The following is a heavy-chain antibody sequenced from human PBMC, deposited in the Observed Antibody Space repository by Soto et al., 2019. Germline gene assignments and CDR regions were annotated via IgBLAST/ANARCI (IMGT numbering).Heavy chain of an antibody. CDR2: VIPIFGTA. CDR1: GGTFSSYA. V-gene: IGHV1-69*13. J-gene: IGHJ5*02. D-gene: IGHD2-2*01. CDR3: ARDGCSRTSCIPFVQWFVP. Sequence: GASVKVSCKASGGTFSSYAISWVRQAPGQGLEWMGGVIPIFGTANYAQKFQGRVTITADESTSTAYMGLSSVRSEDTAVYYCARDGCSRTSCIPFVQWFVPWGQGTLVTVSS.